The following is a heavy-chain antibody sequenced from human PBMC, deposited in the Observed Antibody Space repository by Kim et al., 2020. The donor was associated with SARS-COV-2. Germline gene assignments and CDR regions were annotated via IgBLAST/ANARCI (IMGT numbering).Heavy chain of an antibody. CDR1: GFTFSSYA. Sequence: GGSLRLSCLASGFTFSSYAMSWIRQAPGKGPEWVAVTSSDGSIIYYADSVKGRFTISRANSRNTLYLDMDSLSAQDTAIYYCAREGYAPGTMGDFDYWG. CDR3: AREGYAPGTMGDFDY. V-gene: IGHV3-30*04. CDR2: TSSDGSII. J-gene: IGHJ4*01. D-gene: IGHD3-10*01.